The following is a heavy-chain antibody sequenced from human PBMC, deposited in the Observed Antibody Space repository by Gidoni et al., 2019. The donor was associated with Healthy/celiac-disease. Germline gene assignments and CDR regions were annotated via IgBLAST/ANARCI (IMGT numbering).Heavy chain of an antibody. J-gene: IGHJ4*02. CDR3: ARDNRPTRNYYDSSGYFGY. CDR1: GGTFSRYA. CDR2: IIPILGIA. D-gene: IGHD3-22*01. V-gene: IGHV1-69*04. Sequence: QVQLVQSGAEVKKPGSSVKVSCKASGGTFSRYAIRWVRQAPGQGLEWMGRIIPILGIANYAQKFQGRVTITADKSTSTAYMELSSLRSEDTAVYYCARDNRPTRNYYDSSGYFGYWGQGTLVTVSS.